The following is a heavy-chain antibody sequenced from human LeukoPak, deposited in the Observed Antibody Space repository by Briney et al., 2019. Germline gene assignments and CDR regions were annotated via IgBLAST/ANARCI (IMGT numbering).Heavy chain of an antibody. V-gene: IGHV3-23*01. CDR2: ISGSGGST. D-gene: IGHD6-13*01. CDR1: GFTFSSYA. CDR3: AKGVEGYSSSWYYF. Sequence: GGSLRLSCAASGFTFSSYAMSWVRQAPGKGLEWVSAISGSGGSTYYADSVKGRFTISRDNSKNMLYLQMNSLRAEDTAVYYCAKGVEGYSSSWYYFWGQGTLVTVSS. J-gene: IGHJ4*02.